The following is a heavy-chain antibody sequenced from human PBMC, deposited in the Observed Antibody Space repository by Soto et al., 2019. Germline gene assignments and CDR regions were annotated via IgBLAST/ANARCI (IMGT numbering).Heavy chain of an antibody. Sequence: QVQLVESGGGLVKPGGSLRLSCAASGFTFSDYYMSWIRQAPGKGLEWVSYISSSSSYTNYADSVKGRFTISRDNAKNSLYLHMNSLRVEDTAVYYCARGAVATTNDYWGQGTLVTVSS. CDR1: GFTFSDYY. V-gene: IGHV3-11*06. D-gene: IGHD5-12*01. CDR3: ARGAVATTNDY. CDR2: ISSSSSYT. J-gene: IGHJ4*02.